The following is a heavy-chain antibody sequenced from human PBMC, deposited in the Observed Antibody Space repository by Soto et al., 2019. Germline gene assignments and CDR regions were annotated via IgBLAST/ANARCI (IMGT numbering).Heavy chain of an antibody. CDR1: GFSLSTSGVG. CDR3: AHSKWLVSGDY. D-gene: IGHD6-19*01. Sequence: QITLKESGPTLVKPTQTLTLTCTFSGFSLSTSGVGVGWIRQPPEKALEWLALIYWDDDKRYSPSLKSRLTXPTXTSKNQVVLTMTNMDPVDTATSYCAHSKWLVSGDYWGQGTLVTVSS. J-gene: IGHJ4*02. CDR2: IYWDDDK. V-gene: IGHV2-5*02.